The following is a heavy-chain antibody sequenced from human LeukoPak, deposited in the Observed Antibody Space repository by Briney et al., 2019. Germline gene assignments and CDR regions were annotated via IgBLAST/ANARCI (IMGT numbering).Heavy chain of an antibody. Sequence: GGSLRLSCAASGFTFSDYYMSWIRQAPGKGLEWVSNISSSRSYKNHADSVKGRFTISRDNAKNSLYLQMNSLRAEDTAVYYCARYRFGELTYGMEAWGKGTTVTVSS. D-gene: IGHD3-10*01. CDR2: ISSSRSYK. V-gene: IGHV3-11*06. CDR3: ARYRFGELTYGMEA. CDR1: GFTFSDYY. J-gene: IGHJ6*04.